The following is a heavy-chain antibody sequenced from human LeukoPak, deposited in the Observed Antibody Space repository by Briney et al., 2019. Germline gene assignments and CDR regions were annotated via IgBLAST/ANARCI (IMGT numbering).Heavy chain of an antibody. J-gene: IGHJ5*02. V-gene: IGHV1-69*04. D-gene: IGHD6-13*01. CDR2: IIPILGIA. CDR1: GYTFTSYG. Sequence: ASVKVSCKASGYTFTSYGISWVRQAPGQGLEWMGRIIPILGIANYAQKFQGRVTITADKSTSTAYMELSSLRSEDTAVYYCARDPNLIIAAAGETNWFDPWGQGTLVTVSS. CDR3: ARDPNLIIAAAGETNWFDP.